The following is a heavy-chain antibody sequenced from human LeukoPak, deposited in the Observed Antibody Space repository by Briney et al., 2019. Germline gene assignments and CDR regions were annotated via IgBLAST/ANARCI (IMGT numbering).Heavy chain of an antibody. D-gene: IGHD2-15*01. J-gene: IGHJ4*02. CDR3: PREGHATADFDC. CDR2: SSYGGSSR. Sequence: GRSLRLSCEASGFTFSNYAMHWVRLAPGKGLEWVAVSSYGGSSRYYADSVKGRFTISRDTSKHTLYLQMSSLRAEDTAVYYCPREGHATADFDCGGQGTLVTVSS. CDR1: GFTFSNYA. V-gene: IGHV3-30*15.